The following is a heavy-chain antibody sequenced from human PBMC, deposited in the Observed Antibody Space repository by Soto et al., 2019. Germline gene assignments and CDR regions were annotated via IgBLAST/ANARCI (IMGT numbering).Heavy chain of an antibody. J-gene: IGHJ5*02. D-gene: IGHD1-26*01. CDR2: INPNSGGT. CDR1: GYTFTGYY. Sequence: ASVKISCKASGYTFTGYYMHWVRQAPGQGLEWMGWINPNSGGTNYAQKFQGRVTMTRDTSISTAYMELSRLRSDDTAVYYCARDPIVGAMGNWFDPWGEGTLVTVSS. CDR3: ARDPIVGAMGNWFDP. V-gene: IGHV1-2*02.